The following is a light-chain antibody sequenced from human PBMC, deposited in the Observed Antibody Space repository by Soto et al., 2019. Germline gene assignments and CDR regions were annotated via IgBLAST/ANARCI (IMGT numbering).Light chain of an antibody. CDR2: GAN. Sequence: QMTQSPSSLSASVGEKIIITCRASQSISRYLNWYQQRPGTAPKVLIFGANSLQSGVPSRFSGSGSGTDFTLTISSLQPEDFATYYCQQNYGTPGTFGQETKVDIK. CDR1: QSISRY. CDR3: QQNYGTPGT. V-gene: IGKV1-39*01. J-gene: IGKJ1*01.